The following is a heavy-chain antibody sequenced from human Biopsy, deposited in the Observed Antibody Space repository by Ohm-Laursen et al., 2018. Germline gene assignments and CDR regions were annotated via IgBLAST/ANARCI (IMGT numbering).Heavy chain of an antibody. CDR2: IYSGGNT. CDR1: GDSLTSGPEN. J-gene: IGHJ4*02. Sequence: SETLSLTCTVSGDSLTSGPENWSWIRQSPGQGLEYIGFIYSGGNTNYSPSLKNRVTMSVDTSKNQFYLKLYSVTAADTAIYYCARGMRSSGWPYFDSWGQGPLSPSPQ. V-gene: IGHV4-61*01. D-gene: IGHD6-19*01. CDR3: ARGMRSSGWPYFDS.